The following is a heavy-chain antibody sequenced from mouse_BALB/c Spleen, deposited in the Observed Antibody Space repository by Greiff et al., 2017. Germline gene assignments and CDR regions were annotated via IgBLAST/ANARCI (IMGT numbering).Heavy chain of an antibody. CDR3: ASSNWDWYFDV. Sequence: QVQLQQSGPELVKPGASVKVSCKASGYSFTDYSMYWVKQSHAKSLEWIGVISTYNGNTNYNQKFKGKATMTVDKSSSTAYMELARLTSEDSAIYYCASSNWDWYFDVWGAGTTVTVSS. CDR1: GYSFTDYS. D-gene: IGHD4-1*01. CDR2: ISTYNGNT. V-gene: IGHV1S137*01. J-gene: IGHJ1*01.